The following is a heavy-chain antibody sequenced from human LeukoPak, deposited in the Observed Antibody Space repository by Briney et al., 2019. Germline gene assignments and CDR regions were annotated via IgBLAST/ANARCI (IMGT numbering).Heavy chain of an antibody. CDR3: AGTPTRDCSSTSCYQFDY. Sequence: SVKVSCKASGGTFSGYAISWVRQAPGQGLEWMGGIIPIFGTANYAQKFQGRVTITADKSTSTAYMELSSLRSEDTAVYYCAGTPTRDCSSTSCYQFDYWGQGTLVTVSS. D-gene: IGHD2-2*01. CDR2: IIPIFGTA. J-gene: IGHJ4*02. CDR1: GGTFSGYA. V-gene: IGHV1-69*06.